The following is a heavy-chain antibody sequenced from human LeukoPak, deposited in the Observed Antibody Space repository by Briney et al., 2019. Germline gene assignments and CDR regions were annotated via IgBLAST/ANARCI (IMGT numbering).Heavy chain of an antibody. CDR2: VSGSGGSI. V-gene: IGHV3-23*01. J-gene: IGHJ6*02. CDR3: AKWDVRFLEWSKHGMDV. Sequence: GGSLPHLCAASGFPFSNYAMSWVHPPPGKRVEWVSAVSGSGGSIYYADSATGRFTIARYNSKNTLYLQMNTRRSEDTAAYYCAKWDVRFLEWSKHGMDVWGQGTTVTVSS. CDR1: GFPFSNYA. D-gene: IGHD3-3*01.